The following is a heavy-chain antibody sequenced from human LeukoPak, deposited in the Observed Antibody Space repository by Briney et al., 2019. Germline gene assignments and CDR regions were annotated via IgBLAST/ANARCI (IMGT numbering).Heavy chain of an antibody. V-gene: IGHV4-59*08. CDR1: GGSISSYY. CDR2: NYNSGTI. Sequence: PSETLSLTCTVSGGSISSYYWSWIRQPPGKGLEWIGYNYNSGTINYNPSLKSRVTISIDASKNQLSLILSSVTAAETAVYYCARHQSYYFDGSSYPSYYYGMDVWGQGTTVTVSS. CDR3: ARHQSYYFDGSSYPSYYYGMDV. J-gene: IGHJ6*02. D-gene: IGHD3-22*01.